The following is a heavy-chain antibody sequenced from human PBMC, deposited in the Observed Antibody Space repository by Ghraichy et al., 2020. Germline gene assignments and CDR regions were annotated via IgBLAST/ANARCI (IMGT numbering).Heavy chain of an antibody. CDR2: ISYDGYKK. J-gene: IGHJ6*02. CDR1: GFPFTSFA. D-gene: IGHD1-1*01. V-gene: IGHV3-30*18. Sequence: GGSLRLSCAASGFPFTSFAMHWVRQAPGKGLEWVALISYDGYKKYYADSLKGRFTLSRDNSENTLYLQMDSLRAEDTAVYYCAKDHFGVNFDHSGVDVWGQGTTGTVSS. CDR3: AKDHFGVNFDHSGVDV.